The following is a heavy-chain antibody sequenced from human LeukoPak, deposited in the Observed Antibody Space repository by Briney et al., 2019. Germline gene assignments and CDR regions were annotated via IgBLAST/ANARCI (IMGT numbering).Heavy chain of an antibody. CDR3: ARGSAYSGYDSGDY. CDR1: GYTFTGYY. V-gene: IGHV1-2*02. Sequence: ASVKVSCKPSGYTFTGYYLHWVRQAPEQGLEWMGWINPNTGATIYAEKFQGRVTMTRDTSIDTAYMEMRSLRSDDTAVYYCARGSAYSGYDSGDYWGQGTLVTVSS. CDR2: INPNTGAT. D-gene: IGHD5-12*01. J-gene: IGHJ4*02.